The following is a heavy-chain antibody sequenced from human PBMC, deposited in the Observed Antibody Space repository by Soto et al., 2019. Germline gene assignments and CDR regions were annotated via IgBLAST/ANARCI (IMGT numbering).Heavy chain of an antibody. CDR1: GGSISSYY. V-gene: IGHV4-59*01. D-gene: IGHD3-3*01. J-gene: IGHJ6*02. CDR2: IYYSGST. CDR3: ARSPYYDFWSGHPYGMDV. Sequence: PSETLSLTCTVSGGSISSYYWSWIRQPPGKGLEWIGYIYYSGSTNYNPSLKSRVTISVDTSKNQFSLKLSSVTAADTAVYYCARSPYYDFWSGHPYGMDVWGQGTTVTVSS.